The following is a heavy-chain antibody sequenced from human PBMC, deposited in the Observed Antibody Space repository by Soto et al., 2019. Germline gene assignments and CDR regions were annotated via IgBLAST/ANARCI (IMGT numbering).Heavy chain of an antibody. CDR1: GFTLRKYA. Sequence: PGGSLRLSCEASGFTLRKYAMTWIRQAPGKGLEWVSLISANDVGTYYAESVKTRFTISTDQSRNTVYLQMDSLRADDTAIYYCAKAKNDYNWDNRPPFDYWGQGTLVTVSS. J-gene: IGHJ4*02. CDR2: ISANDVGT. V-gene: IGHV3-23*01. CDR3: AKAKNDYNWDNRPPFDY. D-gene: IGHD1-20*01.